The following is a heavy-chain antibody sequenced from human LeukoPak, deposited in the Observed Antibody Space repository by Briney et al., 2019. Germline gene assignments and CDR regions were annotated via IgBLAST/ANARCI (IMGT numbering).Heavy chain of an antibody. D-gene: IGHD2-8*02. CDR1: GFTFNSFA. Sequence: GGSLRLSCAASGFTFNSFAMNWVRQAPGKGLEWVSSISGSDGSSHYADFVKGRFTISRDNSKNTLHLQMNSLRAEDTAVYYCAPGGRTGGVLLSGYWGQGTLVTVSS. J-gene: IGHJ4*02. CDR2: ISGSDGSS. CDR3: APGGRTGGVLLSGY. V-gene: IGHV3-23*01.